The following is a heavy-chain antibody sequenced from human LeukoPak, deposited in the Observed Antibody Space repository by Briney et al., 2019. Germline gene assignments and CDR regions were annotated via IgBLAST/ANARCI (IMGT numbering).Heavy chain of an antibody. Sequence: GGSLRLSCAASGFTFSSYAMHWVRQAPGKGLEWVAVISYDGSNKYYADSVKGRFTISRDNSKNTLYLQMNSLRAEDTAVYYCARDLSSNYYSTIIDYWGQGTLVTVSS. J-gene: IGHJ4*02. CDR1: GFTFSSYA. V-gene: IGHV3-30-3*01. D-gene: IGHD4-11*01. CDR3: ARDLSSNYYSTIIDY. CDR2: ISYDGSNK.